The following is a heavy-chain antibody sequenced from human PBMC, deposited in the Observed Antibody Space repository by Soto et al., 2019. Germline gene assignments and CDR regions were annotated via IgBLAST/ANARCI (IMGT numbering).Heavy chain of an antibody. D-gene: IGHD2-21*02. J-gene: IGHJ4*02. V-gene: IGHV4-34*01. CDR1: GGSFRGYY. CDR3: ARGLGGSSWYRSVVSAIPYFDY. CDR2: INHSGSS. Sequence: PSETLSLTCAVYGGSFRGYYWIWIRQPPGEGLEWIGEINHSGSSNYNPSLKSRVTISVDTSKNQFSLKLSSVTAADTAVYYCARGLGGSSWYRSVVSAIPYFDYWGQGTLVTVS.